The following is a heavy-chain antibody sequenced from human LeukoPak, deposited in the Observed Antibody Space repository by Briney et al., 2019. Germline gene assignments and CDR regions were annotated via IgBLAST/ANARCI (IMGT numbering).Heavy chain of an antibody. V-gene: IGHV1-8*02. CDR1: GYTFTGYD. CDR3: ARGSRQEGIAAAVGY. Sequence: ASVKVSCKASGYTFTGYDINWVRQATGQGLEWMGWMNPNSGNTGYAQKFQGRVTMTRNTSISTAYMELSSLRSEDTAVYYCARGSRQEGIAAAVGYWGQGTLVTVSS. D-gene: IGHD6-13*01. CDR2: MNPNSGNT. J-gene: IGHJ4*02.